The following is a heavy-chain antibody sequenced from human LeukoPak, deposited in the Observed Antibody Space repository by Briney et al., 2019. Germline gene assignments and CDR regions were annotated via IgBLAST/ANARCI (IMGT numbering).Heavy chain of an antibody. CDR2: ISAYNGNT. Sequence: ASVKVSCKASGYTFTSYGISWVRQAPGQGLEWMGWISAYNGNTNYAQKLQGRVTMTTDTSTSTAYMELRSLRSDDTAVYYCARALLSYYDSSGCHPWGYWGQGTLVTVSS. J-gene: IGHJ4*02. CDR1: GYTFTSYG. V-gene: IGHV1-18*01. CDR3: ARALLSYYDSSGCHPWGY. D-gene: IGHD3-22*01.